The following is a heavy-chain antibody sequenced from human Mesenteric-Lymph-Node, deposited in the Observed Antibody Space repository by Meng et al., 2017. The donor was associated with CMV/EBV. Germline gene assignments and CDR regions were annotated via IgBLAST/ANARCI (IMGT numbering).Heavy chain of an antibody. V-gene: IGHV4-34*01. CDR1: GGSFSGYY. CDR2: INHSGST. J-gene: IGHJ4*02. CDR3: ARGSSYDILTGYFDY. D-gene: IGHD3-9*01. Sequence: QVSFHQWGTGLLNPSGTLSFTCAVYGGSFSGYYWNWIRQSPEKGLEWIGEINHSGSTTYNPSFTSRIIISVDTSTNQISLNMSSVTAADTAVYYCARGSSYDILTGYFDYWGQGALVTVSS.